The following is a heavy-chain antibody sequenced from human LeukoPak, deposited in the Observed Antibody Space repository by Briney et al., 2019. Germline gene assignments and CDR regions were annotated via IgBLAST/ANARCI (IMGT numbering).Heavy chain of an antibody. CDR3: ARQDLRPGIADY. D-gene: IGHD6-13*01. V-gene: IGHV4-59*08. CDR2: IYYSGST. J-gene: IGHJ4*02. CDR1: GGSISSYY. Sequence: SETLSLTCTVSGGSISSYYWSWIRQPPGKGLEWIGYIYYSGSTNYNPSLKSRVTISIDTSKNQFSLKLSSVTAADTAVYYCARQDLRPGIADYWGQGTLVTVSS.